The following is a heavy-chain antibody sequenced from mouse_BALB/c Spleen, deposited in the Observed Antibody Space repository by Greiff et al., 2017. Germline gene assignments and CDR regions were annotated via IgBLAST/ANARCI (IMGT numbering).Heavy chain of an antibody. CDR2: INSNGGST. Sequence: EVNVVESGGGLVQPGGSLKLSCAASGFTFSSYGMSWVRQTPDKRLELVATINSNGGSTYYPDSVKGRFTISRDNAKNNLYLQMSSLKSEDTAMYYCARASYDDYAIDYWGQGTSVTVSS. D-gene: IGHD1-1*01. J-gene: IGHJ4*01. CDR1: GFTFSSYG. CDR3: ARASYDDYAIDY. V-gene: IGHV5-6-3*01.